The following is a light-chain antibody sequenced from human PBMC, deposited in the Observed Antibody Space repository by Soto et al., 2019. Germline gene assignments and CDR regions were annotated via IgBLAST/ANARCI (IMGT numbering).Light chain of an antibody. CDR3: SSYGGSSNV. CDR2: EVN. Sequence: LTQLPPASGSTGQSDAISFTGTSIDVCGYNYVSWYQQLPGKAPKLIIYEVNKRPSGVPDRFSGSKSGNTASLTVSGLQAEDEADYYCSSYGGSSNVFGTGTKVTVL. V-gene: IGLV2-8*01. CDR1: SIDVCGYNY. J-gene: IGLJ1*01.